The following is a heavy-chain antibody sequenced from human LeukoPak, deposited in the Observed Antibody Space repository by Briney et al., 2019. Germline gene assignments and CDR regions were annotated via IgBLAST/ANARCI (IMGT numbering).Heavy chain of an antibody. D-gene: IGHD3-3*01. V-gene: IGHV4-4*07. Sequence: PSETLSLTCTVSGGSISSYYWSWIRQPAGKGLEGIGRIYTSGSTNYNPSLKSRGTMSVDASKNQFSLKLSSVTAADPAVYYCARSLYYDFWSGYGYYMDVWGKGTTVTVSS. CDR2: IYTSGST. CDR1: GGSISSYY. CDR3: ARSLYYDFWSGYGYYMDV. J-gene: IGHJ6*03.